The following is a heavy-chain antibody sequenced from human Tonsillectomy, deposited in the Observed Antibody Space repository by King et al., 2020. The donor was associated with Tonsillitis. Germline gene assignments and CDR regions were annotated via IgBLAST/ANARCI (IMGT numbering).Heavy chain of an antibody. CDR2: INHSGST. D-gene: IGHD4-17*01. CDR1: GGSFSGYY. Sequence: VQLQQWGAGLLKPSETLSLTCAVYGGSFSGYYWSWIRQPPGKGLEWIGEINHSGSTNYNPSLKSRVTISVDTSKNQFSLKLSSVTAADTAVYYCARRGRQFYGDYRGDYWGQGTLVTVSS. J-gene: IGHJ4*02. CDR3: ARRGRQFYGDYRGDY. V-gene: IGHV4-34*01.